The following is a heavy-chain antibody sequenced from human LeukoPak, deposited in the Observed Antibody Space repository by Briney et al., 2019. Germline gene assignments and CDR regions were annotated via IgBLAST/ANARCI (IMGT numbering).Heavy chain of an antibody. CDR3: AKTPYGAPTISDYFDY. V-gene: IGHV3-23*01. D-gene: IGHD4-17*01. CDR2: ISGSGAST. Sequence: GGSLRLSCAASGVTFSSYAMSWVRQAPGKGLEWVPGISGSGASTYYADSVKGRFTISRDNSKNTLYLQMNSLRAEDTAVYYCAKTPYGAPTISDYFDYWGQGTLVTVSS. CDR1: GVTFSSYA. J-gene: IGHJ4*02.